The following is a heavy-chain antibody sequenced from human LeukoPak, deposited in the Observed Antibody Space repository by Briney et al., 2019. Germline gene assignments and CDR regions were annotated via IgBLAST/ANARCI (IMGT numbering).Heavy chain of an antibody. CDR1: GFTFTTYA. V-gene: IGHV3-23*01. CDR2: ISGRGDST. CDR3: AKGSSSFFYDSSGYYDLTFDY. D-gene: IGHD3-22*01. Sequence: GGSLRLSCAASGFTFTTYAMSWVRQPPGKGLEWVSGISGRGDSTYYADSVKGRFTISRDNSKNTLYLQMNSLRVEDTGVYYCAKGSSSFFYDSSGYYDLTFDYWGQGTLVTVSS. J-gene: IGHJ4*02.